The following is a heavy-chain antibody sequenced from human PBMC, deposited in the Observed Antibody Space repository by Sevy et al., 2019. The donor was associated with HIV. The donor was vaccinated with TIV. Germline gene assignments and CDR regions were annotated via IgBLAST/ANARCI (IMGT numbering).Heavy chain of an antibody. CDR1: GYTFTSYG. J-gene: IGHJ4*02. CDR3: ARDDCSSLSCHGSLLY. Sequence: ASVKVSCKASGYTFTSYGISWVRQAPGQGLEWMGWISTFNVNTNNAQKFQGRVTMTTDTSTSTAYMGLTSLRSDDTAVYYCARDDCSSLSCHGSLLYWGQGTLVTVSS. D-gene: IGHD2-2*01. CDR2: ISTFNVNT. V-gene: IGHV1-18*01.